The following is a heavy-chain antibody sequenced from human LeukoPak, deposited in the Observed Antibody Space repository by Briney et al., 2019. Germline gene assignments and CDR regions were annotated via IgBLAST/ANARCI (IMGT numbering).Heavy chain of an antibody. J-gene: IGHJ4*02. Sequence: SETLSLTCTVSGDSITKYHWNWIRQPAGEGLEWIGRIYASGYTNYNPSLKGRVTMSIDTSKNQFSLKLTSLSAADTAVYYCVRDTHYYDSSGYSENYRFDSWGQGTLVTVSS. V-gene: IGHV4-4*07. CDR3: VRDTHYYDSSGYSENYRFDS. D-gene: IGHD3-22*01. CDR2: IYASGYT. CDR1: GDSITKYH.